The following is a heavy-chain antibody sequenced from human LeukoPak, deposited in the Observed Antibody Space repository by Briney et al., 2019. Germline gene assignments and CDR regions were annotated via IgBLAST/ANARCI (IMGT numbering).Heavy chain of an antibody. Sequence: GESLKISCKASGYTFTNYWIGWVRQMPGKGLEWMGVIYPGDSDTRYSPSFQGQVTVSADKSINTAYLQWNSLKASDTAMYYCARPRRPGISAAAVDYWGQGTLVTVSS. V-gene: IGHV5-51*01. D-gene: IGHD6-13*01. J-gene: IGHJ4*02. CDR2: IYPGDSDT. CDR3: ARPRRPGISAAAVDY. CDR1: GYTFTNYW.